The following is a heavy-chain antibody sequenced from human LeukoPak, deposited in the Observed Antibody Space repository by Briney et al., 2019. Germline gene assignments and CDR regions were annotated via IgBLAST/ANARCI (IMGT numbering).Heavy chain of an antibody. V-gene: IGHV1-18*01. CDR3: GRDLVGATNYYYGMDV. CDR1: GYTFTSYG. Sequence: ASVKVSCKASGYTFTSYGISWERQAPGQGLEWMGWISAYSGDTNYAQKFQGRATMTTDTSTSTAYMELRSLSSDDTAVYYCGRDLVGATNYYYGMDVWGQGTTVTVSS. CDR2: ISAYSGDT. J-gene: IGHJ6*02. D-gene: IGHD1-26*01.